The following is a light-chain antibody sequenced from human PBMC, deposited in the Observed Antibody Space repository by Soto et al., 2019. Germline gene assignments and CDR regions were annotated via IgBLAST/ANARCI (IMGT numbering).Light chain of an antibody. CDR2: GTS. CDR3: QQYNNWPLT. Sequence: IVMTQSPATLSVSPGERATLSCRASQNINRNLAWNQQKPGQAPGLLISGTSARASGIPARFRGSGPGTEFTLAISSLQSEDVAIYYCQQYNNWPLTFGQGTKVLI. CDR1: QNINRN. J-gene: IGKJ1*01. V-gene: IGKV3-15*01.